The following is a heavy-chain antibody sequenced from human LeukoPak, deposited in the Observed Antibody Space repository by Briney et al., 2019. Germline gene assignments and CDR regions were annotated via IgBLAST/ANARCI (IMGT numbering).Heavy chain of an antibody. CDR3: ARDQAYNWNLFDY. V-gene: IGHV1-18*01. Sequence: KFQGRVTITRDTSTSTAYMELRSLRSDDTAVYYCARDQAYNWNLFDYWGQGTLVTVSS. J-gene: IGHJ4*02. D-gene: IGHD1-7*01.